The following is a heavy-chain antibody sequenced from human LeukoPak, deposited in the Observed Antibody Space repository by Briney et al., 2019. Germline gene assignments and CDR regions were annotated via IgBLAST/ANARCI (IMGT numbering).Heavy chain of an antibody. D-gene: IGHD3-10*01. V-gene: IGHV3-21*01. Sequence: GGSLRLSCAASGFTFSSYTMNWVRQAPGKGLEWVSIISSGSSYIHYADSVKGRFTISRDNAKNSLYLQMNSLRAEDTAVYYCTRLSDMLRGPQVIYYFEYWGQGTLVTVSS. J-gene: IGHJ4*02. CDR3: TRLSDMLRGPQVIYYFEY. CDR2: ISSGSSYI. CDR1: GFTFSSYT.